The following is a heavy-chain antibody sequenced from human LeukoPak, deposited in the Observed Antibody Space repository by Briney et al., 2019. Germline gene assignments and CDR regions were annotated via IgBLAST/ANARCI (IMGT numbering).Heavy chain of an antibody. V-gene: IGHV3-11*04. Sequence: PGGSLRLSCAASGFTFSDYYMSWIRQAPGKGLEWVSYISSSGSTTYYADSVKGRFTISRDNAKNSLYLQMNSLRAEDTAVYYCARDETEYYYDSSGPSDAFDIWGQGTMVTVSS. J-gene: IGHJ3*02. CDR1: GFTFSDYY. CDR3: ARDETEYYYDSSGPSDAFDI. D-gene: IGHD3-22*01. CDR2: ISSSGSTT.